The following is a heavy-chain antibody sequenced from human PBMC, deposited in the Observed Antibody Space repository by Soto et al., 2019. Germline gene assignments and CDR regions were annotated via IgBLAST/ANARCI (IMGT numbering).Heavy chain of an antibody. Sequence: QVQLVESGGGVVQPGSSLRLSCAASGFTFSSYGMHWVRQAPGKGLEWVAVISYDGSNKYYADSVKGRFTISRDNSKNTLYLQMNSLRADDTAVYYCAKDKVAALYYYGMDVW. CDR2: ISYDGSNK. J-gene: IGHJ6*01. V-gene: IGHV3-30*18. D-gene: IGHD6-6*01. CDR1: GFTFSSYG. CDR3: AKDKVAALYYYGMDV.